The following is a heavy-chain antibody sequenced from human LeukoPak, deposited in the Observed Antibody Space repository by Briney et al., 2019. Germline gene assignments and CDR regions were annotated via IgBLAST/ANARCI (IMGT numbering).Heavy chain of an antibody. V-gene: IGHV5-51*01. D-gene: IGHD2-2*01. CDR1: GYSFISYW. J-gene: IGHJ4*02. CDR2: INPADSDT. Sequence: GESLQISCKGLGYSFISYWIGWVRQMPGKGPEWMGIINPADSDTRYSPSFQGQVTVSADESVTSAYLQWSSLKASDTAMYYCARVNGYCDSSSCSLTFDSWGQGTLVTVSS. CDR3: ARVNGYCDSSSCSLTFDS.